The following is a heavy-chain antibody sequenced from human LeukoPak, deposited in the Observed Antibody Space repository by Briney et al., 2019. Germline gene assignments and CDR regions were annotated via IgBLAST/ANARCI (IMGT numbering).Heavy chain of an antibody. CDR2: INWNGGST. V-gene: IGHV3-20*01. J-gene: IGHJ6*03. CDR1: GFTFDDYG. CDR3: AREGGAGLPYYYYYMDV. D-gene: IGHD6-19*01. Sequence: GSLRLSCAASGFTFDDYGMSWVRQAPGKGLEWVSGINWNGGSTGYADSVKGRFTISRDNAKNSLYLQMNSLRAEDTALYHCAREGGAGLPYYYYYMDVWGKGTTVTVSS.